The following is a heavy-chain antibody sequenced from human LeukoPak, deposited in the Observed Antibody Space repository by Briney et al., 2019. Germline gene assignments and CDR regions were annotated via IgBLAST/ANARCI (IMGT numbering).Heavy chain of an antibody. V-gene: IGHV1-18*01. CDR2: ISAYNGNT. CDR1: GYTFTSNG. CDR3: ARRAKKVPAAYGMDV. J-gene: IGHJ6*02. D-gene: IGHD2-2*01. Sequence: ASVKLSCKASGYTFTSNGISWVRQAPGQGLEWMGGISAYNGNTNYAQKLQGRVTMTTDTSTSTAYMELRSLRSDDTAVYYCARRAKKVPAAYGMDVWGQGTTVTVSS.